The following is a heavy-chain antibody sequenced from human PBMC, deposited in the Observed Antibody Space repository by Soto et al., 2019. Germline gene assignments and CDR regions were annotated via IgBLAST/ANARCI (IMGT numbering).Heavy chain of an antibody. CDR3: ARESRYCSGGSCYFLPGIDY. Sequence: QVQLLQSGAEVKKPGSSVKVSCKASGGTFSSYAISWVRQAPGQGLEWMGGIIPIFGTANYAQKFQGRGTITADESTSTAYMELSSLRSEDTAVYYCARESRYCSGGSCYFLPGIDYWGQGTLVTVSS. D-gene: IGHD2-15*01. CDR2: IIPIFGTA. J-gene: IGHJ4*02. CDR1: GGTFSSYA. V-gene: IGHV1-69*12.